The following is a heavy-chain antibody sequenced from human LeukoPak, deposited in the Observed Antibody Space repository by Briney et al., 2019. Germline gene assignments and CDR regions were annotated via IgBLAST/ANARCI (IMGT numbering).Heavy chain of an antibody. Sequence: SETLSLTCAVSDGSISSDDYSWSWIRQPPGKGLEWIGYIYHSGSTYYNPSLKSRVAMSIDRSKKQFSLTLSSVTAAETAVYYCARAPSNIHGDCAYFDYWGPGTLVTVSS. CDR1: DGSISSDDYS. V-gene: IGHV4-30-2*01. J-gene: IGHJ4*02. CDR3: ARAPSNIHGDCAYFDY. CDR2: IYHSGST. D-gene: IGHD2-21*02.